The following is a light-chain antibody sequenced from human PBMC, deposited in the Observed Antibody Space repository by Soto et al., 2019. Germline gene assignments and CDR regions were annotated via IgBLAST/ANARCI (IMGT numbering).Light chain of an antibody. CDR1: QSLSSW. V-gene: IGKV1-5*01. Sequence: DIQMTQSPSTLSASVGDRVTITCRASQSLSSWLAWYQQKPGKAPKLLLYDASSLESGVPSRFSGSGSGTEFTLTISSLQPDDFATYYCQQYNSYSPMYTFGQGTKLEIK. CDR3: QQYNSYSPMYT. CDR2: DAS. J-gene: IGKJ2*01.